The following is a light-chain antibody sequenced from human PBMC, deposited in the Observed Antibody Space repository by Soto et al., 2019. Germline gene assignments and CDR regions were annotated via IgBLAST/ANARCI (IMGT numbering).Light chain of an antibody. Sequence: EFVLTQSPGTLSLSPGERATLSCRASQTVRNNYLAWYQQKPGQAPRLLIYDASSRATGIPDRFSGSGSGTDFTLTISSLEPDDFAVYYCQQRADWPITFGQGTRLEIK. CDR1: QTVRNNY. CDR3: QQRADWPIT. J-gene: IGKJ5*01. V-gene: IGKV3D-20*02. CDR2: DAS.